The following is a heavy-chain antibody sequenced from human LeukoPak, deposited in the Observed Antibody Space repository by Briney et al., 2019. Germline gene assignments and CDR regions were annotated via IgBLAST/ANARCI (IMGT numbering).Heavy chain of an antibody. CDR3: ARDRSIAARPHAFDI. J-gene: IGHJ3*02. Sequence: PSETLSLTCTVSGGSISSGGYYWSWIRQPAGKGLEWIGYIYYSGSTNYNPSLKSRVTISVDTSKNQFSLKLSSVTAADTAVYYCARDRSIAARPHAFDIWGQGTMVTVSS. D-gene: IGHD6-6*01. CDR1: GGSISSGGYY. V-gene: IGHV4-61*10. CDR2: IYYSGST.